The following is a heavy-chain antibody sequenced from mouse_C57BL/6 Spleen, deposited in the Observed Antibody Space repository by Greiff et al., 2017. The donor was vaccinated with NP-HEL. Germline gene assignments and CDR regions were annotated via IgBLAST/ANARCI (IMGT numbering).Heavy chain of an antibody. CDR2: IYPGDGDT. CDR1: GYAFSSYW. J-gene: IGHJ2*01. V-gene: IGHV1-80*01. D-gene: IGHD1-1*01. CDR3: ARRGAFTTVVFDY. Sequence: QVQLQQSGAELVKPGASVKISCKASGYAFSSYWMNWVKQRPGKGLEWIGQIYPGDGDTNYNGKFKGKATLTADKSSSTAYMQLSSLTSEDSAVYFCARRGAFTTVVFDYWGQGTTLTVSS.